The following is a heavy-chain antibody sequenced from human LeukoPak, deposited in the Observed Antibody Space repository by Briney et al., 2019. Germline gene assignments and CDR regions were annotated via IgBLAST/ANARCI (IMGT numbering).Heavy chain of an antibody. CDR1: GSTFSSYG. Sequence: PGRSLRLSCAASGSTFSSYGMHWVRQAPGKGLEWVAVISYDGSNKYYADSVKGRFTISRDNSKNTLYLQMNSLRAEDTAVYYCAKDDYGSGSYYDYWGQGTLVTVSS. V-gene: IGHV3-30*18. CDR2: ISYDGSNK. D-gene: IGHD3-10*01. J-gene: IGHJ4*02. CDR3: AKDDYGSGSYYDY.